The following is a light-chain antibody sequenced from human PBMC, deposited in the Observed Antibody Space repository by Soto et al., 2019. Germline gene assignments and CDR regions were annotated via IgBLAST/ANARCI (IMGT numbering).Light chain of an antibody. J-gene: IGKJ4*01. CDR2: AAS. V-gene: IGKV1-12*01. CDR1: QAIGTW. Sequence: DILMTQSPSSVSASVGARVTITCRACQAIGTWLAWFQQKPGEAPNLLIYAASSLLSGVPSRFSGSGSGTDFTLTISSLQPEDFATYYCQQANSFPLAFGGGTKVEIK. CDR3: QQANSFPLA.